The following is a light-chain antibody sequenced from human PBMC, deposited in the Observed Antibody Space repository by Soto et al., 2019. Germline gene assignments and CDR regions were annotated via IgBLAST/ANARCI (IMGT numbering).Light chain of an antibody. CDR3: QQYNRLIT. CDR1: QTIDSW. J-gene: IGKJ5*01. V-gene: IGKV1-5*01. CDR2: DAT. Sequence: DIQMTQSPSILSSSFGDSVTITCRASQTIDSWVAWYQQKPGKAPKLLVYDATSLESGVSSRFSGSGYGTDSTLSINNLQPDDFATYYCQQYNRLITFGQGTRLEIK.